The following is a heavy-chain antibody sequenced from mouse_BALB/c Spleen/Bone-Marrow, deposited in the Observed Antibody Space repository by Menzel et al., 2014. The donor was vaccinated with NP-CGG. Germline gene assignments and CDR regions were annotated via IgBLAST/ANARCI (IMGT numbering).Heavy chain of an antibody. CDR2: IYPGDGDT. J-gene: IGHJ2*01. CDR1: GYAFSGYW. V-gene: IGHV1-80*01. CDR3: ARGGISVDY. Sequence: QVQLQQSGAELVRPGSSVKISCKASGYAFSGYWMNWVKQRPGQGLEWIGQIYPGDGDTDYNGKFKGKATLTADKSFSTAYMQLSSLTSEDSAVYFCARGGISVDYWGQGTTLTVSS.